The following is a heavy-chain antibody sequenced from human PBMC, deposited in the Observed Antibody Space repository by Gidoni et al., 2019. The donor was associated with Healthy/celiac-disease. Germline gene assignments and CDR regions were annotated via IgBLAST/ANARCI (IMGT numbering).Heavy chain of an antibody. CDR2: ISYDGSNK. V-gene: IGHV3-30*01. CDR3: ARDARRVITLYYYYGMDV. Sequence: QVQLVESGGGVVQPGRSLRLSCSASGFTFSSYAMHWVRQAPGKGLEWVAVISYDGSNKYYADSVKGRFTISRDNSKNTLYLQMNSLRAEDTAVYYCARDARRVITLYYYYGMDVWGQGTTVTVSS. J-gene: IGHJ6*02. CDR1: GFTFSSYA. D-gene: IGHD3-22*01.